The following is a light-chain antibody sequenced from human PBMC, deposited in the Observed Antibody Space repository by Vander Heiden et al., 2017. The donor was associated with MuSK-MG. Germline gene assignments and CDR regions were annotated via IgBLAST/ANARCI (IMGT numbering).Light chain of an antibody. J-gene: IGLJ3*02. CDR3: AQYTISSTVL. V-gene: IGLV2-14*03. CDR2: DVN. Sequence: QSALTQPASVSASPGHALTISCTGTSTDIGHSDSVSWYQQHPGKAPKVMILDVNDRASGVSNRFSGSKSGTAASLTISGLQTEDEADYYCAQYTISSTVLFGGGTKLTVL. CDR1: STDIGHSDS.